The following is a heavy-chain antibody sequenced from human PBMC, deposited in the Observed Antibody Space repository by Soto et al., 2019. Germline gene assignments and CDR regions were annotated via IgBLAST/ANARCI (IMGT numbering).Heavy chain of an antibody. CDR2: IIPILGIA. J-gene: IGHJ5*02. V-gene: IGHV1-69*08. CDR3: ARDVHPYYYDSRGGPGGFDP. CDR1: GGTFSSYT. D-gene: IGHD3-22*01. Sequence: QVQLVQSGAEVKKPGSSVKVSCKASGGTFSSYTISWVRQAPGQGLEWMGRIIPILGIANYAQKFQGRVTITADKSTSTAYMELSSLRAEDTAVYYCARDVHPYYYDSRGGPGGFDPWGQGPLVTVSS.